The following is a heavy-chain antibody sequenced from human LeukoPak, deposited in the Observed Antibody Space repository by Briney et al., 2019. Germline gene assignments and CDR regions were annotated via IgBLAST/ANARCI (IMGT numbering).Heavy chain of an antibody. CDR1: GGTFSSYV. CDR2: IIPIFGTA. D-gene: IGHD2-2*01. Sequence: SVKVSCKASGGTFSSYVISWVRQAPGQGLEWMGGIIPIFGTANYAQKFQGRVTITADESTSTAYMELSSLRSEDTAVYYCVRDDCSSTSCYPPRYYYMDVWGKGTTVTVSS. CDR3: VRDDCSSTSCYPPRYYYMDV. V-gene: IGHV1-69*01. J-gene: IGHJ6*03.